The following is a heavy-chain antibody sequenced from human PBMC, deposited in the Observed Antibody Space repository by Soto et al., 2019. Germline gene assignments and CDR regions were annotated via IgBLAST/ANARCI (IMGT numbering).Heavy chain of an antibody. V-gene: IGHV5-51*01. D-gene: IGHD3-22*01. J-gene: IGHJ5*02. CDR1: GYSFTSYW. CDR3: ARHVQYYYDSSGYYYP. Sequence: PGESLKISCKGSGYSFTSYWIGWVRQMPGKGLEWMGIIYPGDSDTRYSPSFQGQVTISADKSISTAYLQWSSLKAPDTAMYYCARHVQYYYDSSGYYYPWGQGTLVTVS. CDR2: IYPGDSDT.